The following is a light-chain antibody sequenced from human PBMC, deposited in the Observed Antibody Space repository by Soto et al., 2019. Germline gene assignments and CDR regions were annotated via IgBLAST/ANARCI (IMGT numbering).Light chain of an antibody. V-gene: IGKV3-11*01. CDR3: QQRSNWPLT. CDR2: DAS. Sequence: TVLTQCPATVSLSPGDRATLSCRASQSVSSYLAWYQQKPGQAPRLLIYDASNRATGIPARFSGSGSGTDFTLTISSLEPEDFAVYYCQQRSNWPLTFGGGTKVDIK. J-gene: IGKJ4*01. CDR1: QSVSSY.